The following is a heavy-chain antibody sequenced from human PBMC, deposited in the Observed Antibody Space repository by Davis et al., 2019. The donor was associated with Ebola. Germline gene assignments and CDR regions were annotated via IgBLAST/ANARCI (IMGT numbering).Heavy chain of an antibody. Sequence: SETLSLTCTVSGGSISSSSYYWGWIRQPPGKGLEWIGYIYYSGSTNYNPSLKSRVTISVDTSKNQFSLKLSSVTATDTAVYYCARYPPGYSYGRFDYWGQGTLVTVSS. D-gene: IGHD5-18*01. CDR2: IYYSGST. V-gene: IGHV4-61*05. CDR1: GGSISSSSYY. J-gene: IGHJ4*02. CDR3: ARYPPGYSYGRFDY.